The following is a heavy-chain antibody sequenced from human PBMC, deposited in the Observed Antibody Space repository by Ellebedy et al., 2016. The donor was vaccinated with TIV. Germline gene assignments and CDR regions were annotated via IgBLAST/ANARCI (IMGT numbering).Heavy chain of an antibody. CDR1: GVSISSSVYY. J-gene: IGHJ4*02. CDR3: ARHRTRTVVATAVFDY. CDR2: SYYSGST. D-gene: IGHD2-21*02. V-gene: IGHV4-39*01. Sequence: MPSETLSLTCTVSGVSISSSVYYWGWIRQPPGKGLEWSGSSYYSGSTHYNPSLRSQITISLDTAKNQFSLRLDSVTAADTAVYYCARHRTRTVVATAVFDYWGQGSLVTVSS.